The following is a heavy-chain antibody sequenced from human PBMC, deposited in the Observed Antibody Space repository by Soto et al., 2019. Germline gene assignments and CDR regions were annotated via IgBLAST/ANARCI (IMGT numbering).Heavy chain of an antibody. J-gene: IGHJ6*02. CDR1: GFTFTNYW. V-gene: IGHV3-74*01. CDR2: ISGDGSNA. Sequence: EVQVVESRGTLVQPEGSLRLSCAAAGFTFTNYWMHWVRHAPGKGLVWVSRISGDGSNAFYADSVKGRFTISRDNAKNTVYLQMNSLRAEDTAIYYCARGIQYRYGMDVWGQGTTVTVSS. D-gene: IGHD4-4*01. CDR3: ARGIQYRYGMDV.